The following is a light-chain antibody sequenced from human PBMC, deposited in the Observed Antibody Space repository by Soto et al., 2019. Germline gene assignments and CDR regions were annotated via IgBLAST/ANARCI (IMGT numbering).Light chain of an antibody. CDR1: QSIRND. J-gene: IGKJ4*01. CDR3: QHHNSYLALT. CDR2: AAS. V-gene: IGKV1-17*01. Sequence: DIQMTQSPSSLSASVGDRVTITCRASQSIRNDLGWYQQKPGKAPKRLIYAASTLQTGVPSRFSGTGSGTEFILTISSLQPEDFSTDYCQHHNSYLALTFGGGNKVEIK.